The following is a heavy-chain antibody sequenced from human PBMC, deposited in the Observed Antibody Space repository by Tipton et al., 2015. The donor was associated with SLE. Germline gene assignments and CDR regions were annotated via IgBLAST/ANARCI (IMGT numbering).Heavy chain of an antibody. CDR2: IYYSGST. CDR1: GGSISSGSYY. CDR3: ARGTGF. Sequence: TLSLTCTVSGGSISSGSYYWSWIRQPAGKGLEWIGYIYYSGSTNYNPSLKSRVTISVDTSKNQFSLKLSSVTAADTAVYYCARGTGFWGQGTLVTVSS. D-gene: IGHD3-10*01. J-gene: IGHJ4*02. V-gene: IGHV4-61*10.